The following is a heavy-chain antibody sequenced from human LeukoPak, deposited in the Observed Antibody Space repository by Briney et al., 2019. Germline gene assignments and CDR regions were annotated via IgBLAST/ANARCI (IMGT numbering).Heavy chain of an antibody. D-gene: IGHD6-13*01. CDR2: IWFDGSHK. CDR3: ARDLGITADGNYFDY. V-gene: IGHV3-33*01. Sequence: GGSLRLSCAASGFTFSDHGMHWVRQAPGKGLEWVAVIWFDGSHKYYADSVEGRFTVSRDNSKYTLNLQMNSLRADDTALYYCARDLGITADGNYFDYWGQGTLVTVSS. CDR1: GFTFSDHG. J-gene: IGHJ4*02.